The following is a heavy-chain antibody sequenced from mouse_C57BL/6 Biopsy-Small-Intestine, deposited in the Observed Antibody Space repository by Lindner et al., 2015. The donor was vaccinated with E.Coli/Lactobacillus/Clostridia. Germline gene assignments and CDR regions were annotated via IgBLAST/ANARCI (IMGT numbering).Heavy chain of an antibody. CDR3: ARDRSTIFGVVSTDGMDV. V-gene: IGHV1-53*01. CDR1: GYTFTTYY. Sequence: SVKVSCKASGYTFTTYYMHWVRQAPGQGLEWMGIINPGSGSPSYAPNFQDRVTMTRDKSTSTVYMELSSLRSEDRAIYYCARDRSTIFGVVSTDGMDVWGQGTPVTVSS. CDR2: INPGSGSP. D-gene: IGHD1-1*01. J-gene: IGHJ1*01.